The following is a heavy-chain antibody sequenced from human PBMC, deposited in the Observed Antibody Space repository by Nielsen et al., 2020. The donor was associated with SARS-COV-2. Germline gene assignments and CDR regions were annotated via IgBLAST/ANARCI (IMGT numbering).Heavy chain of an antibody. Sequence: ASVKVSCKASGYTFTSYYMHWVRQAPGQGLEWMGIINPSGGSTSYAQKFQGRVTMTTDTSTSTAYMELRSLRSDDTAVYYCARFEETNSYWGQGTLVTVSS. CDR1: GYTFTSYY. D-gene: IGHD5-24*01. V-gene: IGHV1-46*01. J-gene: IGHJ4*02. CDR3: ARFEETNSY. CDR2: INPSGGST.